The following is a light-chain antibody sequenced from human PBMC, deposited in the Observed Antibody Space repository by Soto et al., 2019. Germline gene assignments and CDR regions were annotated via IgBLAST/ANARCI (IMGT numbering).Light chain of an antibody. Sequence: QPPPVSGTPRQRVSISCTGSSSNIRAVRDVHWYRQFPGEAPKFLISDSNHRPSGVPDRFSVSKSGASASLAITGLRAEDEGDYFCQSYGTSLSGLYVFGTGTKVTV. CDR1: SSNIRAVRD. CDR2: DSN. V-gene: IGLV1-40*03. J-gene: IGLJ1*01. CDR3: QSYGTSLSGLYV.